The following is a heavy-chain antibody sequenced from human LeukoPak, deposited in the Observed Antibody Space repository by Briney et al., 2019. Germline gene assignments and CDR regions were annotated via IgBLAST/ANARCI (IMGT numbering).Heavy chain of an antibody. Sequence: GGSLRLSCAASGFTFSSYSMNWVRQAPGKGLEWVSYISSSSSTIYYADSVKGRFTISRDNAKNSLYLQMNSLRAEDTAVYYCARDYPNIVVVPAARSYYYYMDVWGKGTTVTVSS. CDR3: ARDYPNIVVVPAARSYYYYMDV. V-gene: IGHV3-48*01. D-gene: IGHD2-2*01. CDR2: ISSSSSTI. CDR1: GFTFSSYS. J-gene: IGHJ6*03.